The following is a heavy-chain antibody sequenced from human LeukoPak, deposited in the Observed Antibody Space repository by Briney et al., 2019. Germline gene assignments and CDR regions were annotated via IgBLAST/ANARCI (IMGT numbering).Heavy chain of an antibody. CDR1: GFTFSSYE. V-gene: IGHV3-48*03. CDR2: ISSSGSTI. Sequence: GGSLRLSCAASGFTFSSYEMNWVRQAPGKGLEWVSYISSSGSTIYYADSVKGRFTISRDNSKNTLYLQMNSLRAEDTAVYYCASISAWKYSSSWYPFDYWGQGTLVTVSS. D-gene: IGHD6-13*01. CDR3: ASISAWKYSSSWYPFDY. J-gene: IGHJ4*02.